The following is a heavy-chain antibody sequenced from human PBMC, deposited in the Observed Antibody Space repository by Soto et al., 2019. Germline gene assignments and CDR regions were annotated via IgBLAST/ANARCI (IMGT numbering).Heavy chain of an antibody. CDR3: SRERKSPPDH. V-gene: IGHV4-39*02. CDR2: IYYTGTT. CDR1: GGSISSSTYH. J-gene: IGHJ5*02. Sequence: SETLSLTCTVSGGSISSSTYHWAWIRQPPGKGLEWIASIYYTGTTYYSPSLKSRVTISVDTSKNHFSLKLSSVTAADTAVYYFSRERKSPPDHWGQGPLVTVSS.